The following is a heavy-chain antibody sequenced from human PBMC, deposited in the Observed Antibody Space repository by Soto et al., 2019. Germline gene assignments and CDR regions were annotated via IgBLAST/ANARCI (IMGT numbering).Heavy chain of an antibody. CDR1: GGSISGSSYY. CDR2: IYYSGST. CDR3: ARGGVDYYDSSGYYFSPYYCDY. J-gene: IGHJ4*02. V-gene: IGHV4-39*07. Sequence: SETLSLTCTVSGGSISGSSYYCGWIRQPPGKGLEWIGSIYYSGSTYYNPSLKSRVTISVDTSKNQFSLKLSSVTAADTAVYYCARGGVDYYDSSGYYFSPYYCDYCGQGTRVTVPS. D-gene: IGHD3-22*01.